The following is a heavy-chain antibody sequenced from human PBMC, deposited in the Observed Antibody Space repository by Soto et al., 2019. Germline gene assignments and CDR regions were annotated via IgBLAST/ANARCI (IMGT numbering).Heavy chain of an antibody. D-gene: IGHD6-19*01. CDR1: GGTFSSYA. CDR3: ARDRGRSSSGSTRFFDY. V-gene: IGHV1-69*13. Sequence: ASVKVSCKASGGTFSSYAISWVRQAPGQGLEWMGGIIPIFGTANYAQKFQGRVTITADESTSTAYMELNSLRAEDTAVYYCARDRGRSSSGSTRFFDYWGQGTPVTVSS. J-gene: IGHJ4*02. CDR2: IIPIFGTA.